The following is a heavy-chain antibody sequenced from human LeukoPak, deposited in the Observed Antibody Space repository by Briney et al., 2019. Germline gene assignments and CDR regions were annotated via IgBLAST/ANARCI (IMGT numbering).Heavy chain of an antibody. CDR2: INHDGGAV. CDR1: GFTFRTYW. CDR3: ATDRKSYDWSDFRFHY. D-gene: IGHD3-22*01. J-gene: IGHJ4*01. V-gene: IGHV3-7*01. Sequence: SGGSLRLSCVASGFTFRTYWMNWFRRAPGKGLEWVGNINHDGGAVNYVDSVKGRFTISRDNAKDSLYLQMNSLRAEDTAMYFCATDRKSYDWSDFRFHYWGQGALVTVSS.